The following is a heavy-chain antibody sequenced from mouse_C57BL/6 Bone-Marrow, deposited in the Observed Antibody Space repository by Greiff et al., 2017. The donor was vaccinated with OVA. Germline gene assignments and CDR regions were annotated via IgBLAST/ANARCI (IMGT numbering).Heavy chain of an antibody. J-gene: IGHJ3*01. CDR3: AKMEAWFAY. CDR1: GYSITSGYY. V-gene: IGHV3-6*01. Sequence: EVKLVESGPGLVKPSQSLSLTCSVTGYSITSGYYWNWIRQFPGNKLEWMGYISYDGSNNYNPSLKNRISITRDTSKNQFFLKLNSVTTEDTATYYCAKMEAWFAYWGQGTLVTVSA. CDR2: ISYDGSN.